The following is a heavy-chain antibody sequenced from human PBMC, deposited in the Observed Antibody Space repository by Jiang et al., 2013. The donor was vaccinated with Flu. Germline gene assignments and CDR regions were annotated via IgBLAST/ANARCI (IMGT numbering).Heavy chain of an antibody. CDR2: TYYKSRWYY. CDR1: GDSVSSNRAT. J-gene: IGHJ4*02. V-gene: IGHV6-1*01. D-gene: IGHD3/OR15-3a*01. Sequence: SLTCAISGDSVSSNRATWHWMRQSPSGGLEWLGRTYYKSRWYYDYAVSVKSRIAINPDTSKNQFSLQLNSVTPEDTAVYYCARGGTGTFDYWGQGSLVTVSS. CDR3: ARGGTGTFDY.